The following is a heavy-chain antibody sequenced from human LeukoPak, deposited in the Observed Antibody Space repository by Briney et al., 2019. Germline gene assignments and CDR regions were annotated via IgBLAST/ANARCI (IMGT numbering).Heavy chain of an antibody. CDR2: IRNDGSNK. V-gene: IGHV3-30*02. J-gene: IGHJ3*02. CDR3: ARVDRHGSGSYSYDRWAFDI. CDR1: GFTFSSYG. Sequence: RPGGSLRLSCGASGFTFSSYGMHWVRQAPGKGLEWVAFIRNDGSNKYYADSVKGRFTISRDNSKNTLYLQMNSLRAEDTAVYYCARVDRHGSGSYSYDRWAFDIWGQGTLVTVSS. D-gene: IGHD3-10*01.